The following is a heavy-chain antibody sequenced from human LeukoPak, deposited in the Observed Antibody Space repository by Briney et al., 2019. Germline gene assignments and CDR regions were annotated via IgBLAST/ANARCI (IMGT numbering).Heavy chain of an antibody. J-gene: IGHJ4*02. V-gene: IGHV4-39*01. CDR1: GDSISSTNYY. Sequence: SETLSLTCTVSGDSISSTNYYWGWIRQPPGKGLEWIGSIYYSGSTYYNPSLESRVTISVDTSKNQFSLKLSSVTAADTAVYYCARQDLYGSPLYFDYWGQGTLVTVSS. CDR2: IYYSGST. CDR3: ARQDLYGSPLYFDY. D-gene: IGHD3-10*01.